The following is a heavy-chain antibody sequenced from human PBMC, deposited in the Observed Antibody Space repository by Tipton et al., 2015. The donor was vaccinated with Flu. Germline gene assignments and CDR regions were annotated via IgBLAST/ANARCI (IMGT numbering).Heavy chain of an antibody. CDR2: INQGGSEK. V-gene: IGHV3-7*01. D-gene: IGHD2-2*01. CDR1: GFTFSTYW. CDR3: ARTRGGYCSSSSCYADYFDY. J-gene: IGHJ4*02. Sequence: VQLVQSGGGLVQPGGSLRLSCAASGFTFSTYWMSWLRQAPGKGLEWVANINQGGSEKYYVDSVKGRFTISRDNAKNSLHLQMNSLRAEDTAVYYCARTRGGYCSSSSCYADYFDYWGQGTLVTVSS.